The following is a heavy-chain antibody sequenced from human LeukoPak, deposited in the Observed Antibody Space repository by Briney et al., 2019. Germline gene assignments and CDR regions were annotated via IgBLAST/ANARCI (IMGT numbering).Heavy chain of an antibody. CDR1: GYIFSGYY. CDR2: INPDTGDP. CDR3: VTGDYFDY. Sequence: ASVKVSCKASGYIFSGYYMHWVRQAHGQGLEWVGRINPDTGDPNYARKFRGWVTITTDTSISSGYMELSRLKSDDTAVYYCVTGDYFDYWGQGTLVIVSS. J-gene: IGHJ4*02. V-gene: IGHV1-2*04.